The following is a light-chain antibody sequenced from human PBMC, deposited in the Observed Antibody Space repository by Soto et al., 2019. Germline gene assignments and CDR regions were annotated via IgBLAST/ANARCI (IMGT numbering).Light chain of an antibody. Sequence: QSALTQPAPVSGSPGQSITISCTGTSCDIGGYDYVSWYQQHPGKAPKLMIYDVSNRPSGVSNRFSGSKSGTTASLTISGLQAEDEADYYCSSYTSSNTDVFGTGTKLTVL. J-gene: IGLJ1*01. CDR1: SCDIGGYDY. CDR3: SSYTSSNTDV. CDR2: DVS. V-gene: IGLV2-14*03.